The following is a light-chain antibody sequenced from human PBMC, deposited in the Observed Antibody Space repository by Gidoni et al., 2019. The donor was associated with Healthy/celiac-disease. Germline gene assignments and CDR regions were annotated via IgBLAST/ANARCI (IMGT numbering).Light chain of an antibody. J-gene: IGLJ2*01. CDR2: EVR. CDR1: SSDVGGYNY. CDR3: SSYTSSSTGV. V-gene: IGLV2-14*01. Sequence: QYALTQPASVSGSPGQSITISCTGTSSDVGGYNYVSWYQQHPGKAPKLMIYEVRNRPSGVSNRFSGSKSGNTASLTISGLQAEDEADYYCSSYTSSSTGVFGGGTKLTVL.